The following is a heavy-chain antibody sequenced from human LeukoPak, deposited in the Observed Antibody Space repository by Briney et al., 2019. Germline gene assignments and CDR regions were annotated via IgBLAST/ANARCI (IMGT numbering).Heavy chain of an antibody. CDR3: ARAGIAAAGTHEFDY. D-gene: IGHD6-13*01. CDR1: GGSFSGSY. J-gene: IGHJ4*02. V-gene: IGHV4-34*01. CDR2: INHSGST. Sequence: ASETLSLTCAVYGGSFSGSYWSWIRQPPGKGLEWIGEINHSGSTNYNPSLKSRVTISVDTSKNQFSLKLSSVTAADTAVYYCARAGIAAAGTHEFDYWGQGTLVTVSS.